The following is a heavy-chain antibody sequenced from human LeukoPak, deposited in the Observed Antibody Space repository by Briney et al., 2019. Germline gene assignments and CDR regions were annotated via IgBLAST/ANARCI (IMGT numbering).Heavy chain of an antibody. CDR1: GFTFSSYW. CDR2: IKPDGSEK. J-gene: IGHJ4*02. Sequence: PGGPLRLSCAASGFTFSSYWMSWVRQSPGKGLEWVANIKPDGSEKYFMDSVKGRFTISRDNAKNALYLEMNSLRAEDTAEYFCARERMYSGSGSTYPYYDYWGQGTLVTVSS. CDR3: ARERMYSGSGSTYPYYDY. V-gene: IGHV3-7*01. D-gene: IGHD3-10*01.